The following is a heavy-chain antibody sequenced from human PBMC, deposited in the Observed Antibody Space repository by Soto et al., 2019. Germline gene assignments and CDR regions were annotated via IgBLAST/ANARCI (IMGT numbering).Heavy chain of an antibody. CDR1: GFTFSNAR. Sequence: GGSLRLSCEASGFTFSNARMNWVRQGPGKGLEWLGRIKSKVDGGTADYGAATKGRFSISRDDLKNMLYLQMNSLKPDDTAVYYCTTLSYLYYDGMDVWGQGTTVTVSS. J-gene: IGHJ6*02. D-gene: IGHD2-2*01. CDR3: TTLSYLYYDGMDV. V-gene: IGHV3-15*01. CDR2: IKSKVDGGTA.